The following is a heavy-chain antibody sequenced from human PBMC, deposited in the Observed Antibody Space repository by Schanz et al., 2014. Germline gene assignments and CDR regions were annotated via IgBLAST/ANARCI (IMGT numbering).Heavy chain of an antibody. J-gene: IGHJ4*02. CDR2: ISYDGRNK. D-gene: IGHD2-21*01. V-gene: IGHV3-30-3*01. CDR3: ARANCRRKINFDY. CDR1: GFTFSSYA. Sequence: VQLLDSGGGLVQPGGSLRLSCAASGFTFSSYAMHWVRQAPGKGLEWVAVISYDGRNKYYADSVKGRFTMSRDNSKNTLYLQMNSLRAEDTAVYYCARANCRRKINFDYWGRGTLVTVSS.